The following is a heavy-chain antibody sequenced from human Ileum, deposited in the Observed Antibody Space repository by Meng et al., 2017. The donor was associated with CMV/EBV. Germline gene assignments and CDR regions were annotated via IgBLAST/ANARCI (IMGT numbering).Heavy chain of an antibody. CDR1: GFIFSNDV. Sequence: GESLKISCAASGFIFSNDVLSWVRQAPGKGLEWISSISGSGGSADYADSVKGRFTISRDNSKDTLYLQMNTLRAEDTALYYCAKGAGAGMDVWAKGPRSPSP. V-gene: IGHV3-23*01. CDR2: ISGSGGSA. D-gene: IGHD3-10*01. CDR3: AKGAGAGMDV. J-gene: IGHJ6*02.